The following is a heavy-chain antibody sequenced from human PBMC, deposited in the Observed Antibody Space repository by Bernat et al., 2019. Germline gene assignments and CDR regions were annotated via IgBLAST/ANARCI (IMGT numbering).Heavy chain of an antibody. J-gene: IGHJ4*02. CDR2: INHSGST. V-gene: IGHV4-34*01. D-gene: IGHD3-10*01. Sequence: QVQLQHGGAGLLKPSETLSLTCAVYGGSFSGYYWSWIRQPPGKGREWIGEINHSGSTNYNPSLQSRVTISVDTSKNQFSLKLSSVTAADTAVYYCARGLSHYGPDYWGQGTLVTVSS. CDR3: ARGLSHYGPDY. CDR1: GGSFSGYY.